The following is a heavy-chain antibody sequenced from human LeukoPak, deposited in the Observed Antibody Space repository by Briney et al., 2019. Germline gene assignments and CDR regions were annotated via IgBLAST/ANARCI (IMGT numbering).Heavy chain of an antibody. CDR2: FDPEDGET. CDR3: ATGMAHRYWFDP. J-gene: IGHJ5*02. D-gene: IGHD2-8*01. Sequence: ASVKVSCKVSGYTLTELSMHWVRQAPGKGLEWMGGFDPEDGETIYAQKFQGRVTMTEDTSTDTAYMELSSLRSEDTAVYYCATGMAHRYWFDPWGQGTLVTVSS. V-gene: IGHV1-24*01. CDR1: GYTLTELS.